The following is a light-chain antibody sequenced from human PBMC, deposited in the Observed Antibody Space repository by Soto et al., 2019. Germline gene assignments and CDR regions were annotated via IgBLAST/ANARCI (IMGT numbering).Light chain of an antibody. V-gene: IGKV3-15*01. CDR1: QSVNSN. J-gene: IGKJ4*01. CDR3: QQYNFLPPLT. Sequence: EIVMTQSPATLSVSPGERATLSCRSSQSVNSNLAWYRQKPGQAPRLLISDASTRATCVPARFSGSGSGKEFTLTISSLQSEDSGIYYCQQYNFLPPLTFGGGTKVEIK. CDR2: DAS.